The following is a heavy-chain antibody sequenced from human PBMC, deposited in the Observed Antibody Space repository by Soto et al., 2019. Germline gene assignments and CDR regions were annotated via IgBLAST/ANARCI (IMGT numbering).Heavy chain of an antibody. CDR1: GVTFSSYA. Sequence: SVKVSCKASGVTFSSYAISWVRQAPVQGLEWMGGIIPIFGTANYAQKFQGRVTITADESTSTAYMELSSLRSEDTAVYYCARGQGYCTNGVCPNYYYYGMDVWGQGTTVTVSS. V-gene: IGHV1-69*13. D-gene: IGHD2-8*01. J-gene: IGHJ6*02. CDR2: IIPIFGTA. CDR3: ARGQGYCTNGVCPNYYYYGMDV.